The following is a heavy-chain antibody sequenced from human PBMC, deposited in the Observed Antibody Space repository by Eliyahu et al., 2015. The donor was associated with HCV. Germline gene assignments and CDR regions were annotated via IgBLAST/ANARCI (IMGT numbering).Heavy chain of an antibody. D-gene: IGHD3-10*01. CDR3: ARLGPGSAGDLDF. Sequence: QLVQSGGGLVQPGGSLKLSCAACGFTFSASAMHWVRQASGKGLEWVGRIRSQAKNYATVYGASVEGRFTISRDDSRNTAYLELTSVKIEDTAMYYCARLGPGSAGDLDFWGQGTLVTVSS. J-gene: IGHJ4*02. CDR1: GFTFSASA. V-gene: IGHV3-73*01. CDR2: IRSQAKNYAT.